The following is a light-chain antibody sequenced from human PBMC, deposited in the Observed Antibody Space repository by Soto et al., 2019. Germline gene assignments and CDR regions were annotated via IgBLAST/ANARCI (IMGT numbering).Light chain of an antibody. V-gene: IGKV3-20*01. J-gene: IGKJ4*01. CDR2: GAS. CDR3: QQYGSSPIT. Sequence: EIVLTQSPGILSLSPGERATLSCRASQSVSSSYLAWYQQKPGQAPRLLIYGASSRATGIPDRFSGSGSGTDFTLTISRLEPEDFAVYYCQQYGSSPITFGGGTKVDI. CDR1: QSVSSSY.